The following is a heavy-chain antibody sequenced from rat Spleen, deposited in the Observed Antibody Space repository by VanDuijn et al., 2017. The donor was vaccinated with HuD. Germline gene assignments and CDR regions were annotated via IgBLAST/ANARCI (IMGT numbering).Heavy chain of an antibody. CDR1: GFTLSNYY. CDR2: ISYDGSST. Sequence: EMQLVESGGGLVQPGRSLKLSCAVSGFTLSNYYMAWVRQAPTKGLEWVATISYDGSSTYSRDSVKGRFTISRENTKNTLYLQMSSLRSEDTATYYCARHEDYGGYSKDYFEYWGQGVMVTVSS. CDR3: ARHEDYGGYSKDYFEY. J-gene: IGHJ2*01. V-gene: IGHV5-29*01. D-gene: IGHD1-11*01.